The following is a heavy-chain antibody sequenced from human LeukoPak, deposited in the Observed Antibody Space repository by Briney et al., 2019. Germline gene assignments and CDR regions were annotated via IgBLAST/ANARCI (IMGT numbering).Heavy chain of an antibody. Sequence: SETLSLTCTVSGGSISSYHWSWIRQPAGKGLEWIGRIYTSGSTNYNPSLKSRVTMSIDTSKNQFSLELSSVTAADTAVYYCARGYNNYGSYLDCWGQGTLVTVSS. D-gene: IGHD4-11*01. CDR1: GGSISSYH. CDR3: ARGYNNYGSYLDC. CDR2: IYTSGST. J-gene: IGHJ4*02. V-gene: IGHV4-4*07.